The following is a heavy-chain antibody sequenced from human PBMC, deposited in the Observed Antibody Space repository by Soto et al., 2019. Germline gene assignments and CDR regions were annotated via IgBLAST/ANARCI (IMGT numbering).Heavy chain of an antibody. CDR2: IDWVDDK. V-gene: IGHV2-70*01. J-gene: IGHJ3*01. D-gene: IGHD3-3*02. CDR1: GFSLTTPGLC. CDR3: ARKTIRNIDAFDV. Sequence: GSGPTLVNPTQTLTLTCSFSGFSLTTPGLCVSWIRQPPGEALEWLALIDWVDDKYYSPSLKTRLSISKDTSKNQVVLTMTNLDPVDTATYYCARKTIRNIDAFDVWGPGTMVT.